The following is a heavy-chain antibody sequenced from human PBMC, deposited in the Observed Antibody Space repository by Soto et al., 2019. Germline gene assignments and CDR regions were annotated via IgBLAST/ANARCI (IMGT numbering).Heavy chain of an antibody. CDR2: IYYSGST. Sequence: SETLSLTCTVSGGSISSGDYYWSWIRQPPGKGLEWIGYIYYSGSTYYNPSLKSRVTISVDTSKNQFSLKLSSVTAADTAVYYCALSFPKTGCYGACYYGRFVCGQGTTVTVP. D-gene: IGHD5-18*01. CDR3: ALSFPKTGCYGACYYGRFV. CDR1: GGSISSGDYY. V-gene: IGHV4-30-4*01. J-gene: IGHJ6*02.